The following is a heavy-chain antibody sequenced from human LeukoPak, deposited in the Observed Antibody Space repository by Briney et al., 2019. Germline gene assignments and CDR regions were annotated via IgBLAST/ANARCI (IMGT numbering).Heavy chain of an antibody. CDR2: IVGSGGSS. V-gene: IGHV3-23*01. CDR1: GFTFNSHA. J-gene: IGHJ4*02. D-gene: IGHD6-19*01. CDR3: AKTTFGYSSGRSPGWPVDY. Sequence: PGGSLRLSCAASGFTFNSHAMYWVRQAPGKGLEWVSGIVGSGGSSYYAESVRGRFTISRDNSKNTVYLQMNSLRDEDTAVYYCAKTTFGYSSGRSPGWPVDYWGQGTVDTVSS.